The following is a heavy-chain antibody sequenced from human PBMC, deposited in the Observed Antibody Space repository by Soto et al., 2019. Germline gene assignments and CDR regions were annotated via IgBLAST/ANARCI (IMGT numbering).Heavy chain of an antibody. CDR3: ARDLLITFGGVSPNWFDP. CDR1: GFHFSSYG. J-gene: IGHJ5*02. Sequence: GGSLSLSCAASGFHFSSYGMHWVRQAPGKGLEWVAVIWYDGSNKYYADSVKGRFTISRDNSKNTLYLQMNSLRAEDTAVYYCARDLLITFGGVSPNWFDPWGQGTLVTVSS. D-gene: IGHD3-16*01. CDR2: IWYDGSNK. V-gene: IGHV3-33*01.